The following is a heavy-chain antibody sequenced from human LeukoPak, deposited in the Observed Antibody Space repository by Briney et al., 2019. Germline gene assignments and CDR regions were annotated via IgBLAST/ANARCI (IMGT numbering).Heavy chain of an antibody. Sequence: SQTLSLTCAISGDSVSSNSVAWNWIRQSPWRGLEWLGRTYRGSKHYAGSVNSRITINLDTPKNQFSLQLNSVTPEDTAVYYCARGRDSAFDIWGQGTMVTVSS. D-gene: IGHD2-15*01. J-gene: IGHJ3*02. CDR1: GDSVSSNSVA. V-gene: IGHV6-1*01. CDR3: ARGRDSAFDI. CDR2: TYRGSK.